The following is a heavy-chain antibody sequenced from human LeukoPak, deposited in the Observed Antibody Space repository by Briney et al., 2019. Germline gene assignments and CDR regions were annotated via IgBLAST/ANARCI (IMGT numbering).Heavy chain of an antibody. CDR3: ARLTPLGYSYAHDAFDI. CDR1: GGSISSYY. D-gene: IGHD5-18*01. CDR2: IYYSGST. V-gene: IGHV4-59*01. Sequence: SETLSLTCTVSGGSISSYYWSWIRQPPGKGLEWIGYIYYSGSTNYNPSLKSRVTISVDTSKNQFSLKLSSVTAADTAVYYCARLTPLGYSYAHDAFDIWGQGTMVTVSS. J-gene: IGHJ3*02.